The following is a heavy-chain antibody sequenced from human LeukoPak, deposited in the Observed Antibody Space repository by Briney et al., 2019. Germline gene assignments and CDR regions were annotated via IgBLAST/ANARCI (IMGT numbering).Heavy chain of an antibody. V-gene: IGHV3-7*01. CDR3: ARYRGKGTSWPLDV. D-gene: IGHD1-26*01. CDR2: IKQDGSDK. CDR1: GFMFSDFW. Sequence: PGGSLRLSCAASGFMFSDFWMSWVRQALGKGLEWVANIKQDGSDKYYVDSVKGRFTISRDNAKNSLDLRMNSLRGEDTAVYYCARYRGKGTSWPLDVWGQGTIVTVSP. J-gene: IGHJ3*01.